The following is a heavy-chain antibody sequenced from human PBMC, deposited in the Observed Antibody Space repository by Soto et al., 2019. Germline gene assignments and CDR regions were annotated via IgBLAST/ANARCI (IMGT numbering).Heavy chain of an antibody. V-gene: IGHV3-11*06. CDR1: GFTFSDYY. J-gene: IGHJ4*02. CDR3: ARDPGDCSGGSCYSGYYFDY. CDR2: ISSSSSYT. Sequence: GGSLRLSCAASGFTFSDYYMSWIRQAPGKGLEWVSYISSSSSYTNYADSVKGRFTISRDNAKNSLYLQMNSLRAEDTAVYYCARDPGDCSGGSCYSGYYFDYWGQGTLVTVSS. D-gene: IGHD2-15*01.